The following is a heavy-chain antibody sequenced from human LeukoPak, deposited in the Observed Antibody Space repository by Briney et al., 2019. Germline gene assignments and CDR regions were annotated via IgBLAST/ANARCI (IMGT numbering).Heavy chain of an antibody. J-gene: IGHJ3*02. V-gene: IGHV4-59*01. CDR3: ACLTTADAFDI. D-gene: IGHD3-22*01. CDR1: GGSIGSYY. CDR2: IYDSGST. Sequence: SETLSLTCTVSGGSIGSYYWSWIRQPPGKGLEWIGYIYDSGSTNYNPSLKMRVTISVDTSKNQFSLKLSSVTAADTAVYYCACLTTADAFDIWGQGTMVTVSS.